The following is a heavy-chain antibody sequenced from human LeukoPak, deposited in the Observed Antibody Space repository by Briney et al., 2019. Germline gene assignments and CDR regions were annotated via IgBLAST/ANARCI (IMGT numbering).Heavy chain of an antibody. Sequence: ASVKVSCKASGGTFSSYAISWVRQAPGQGLEWMGRIIPILGIANYAQKFQGRVTITADKSTSTAYMELSSLRSEDTAVYYCARAVSCSGGSCYSVPNWFDPWGRGTLVTVSS. D-gene: IGHD2-15*01. CDR1: GGTFSSYA. V-gene: IGHV1-69*04. CDR2: IIPILGIA. CDR3: ARAVSCSGGSCYSVPNWFDP. J-gene: IGHJ5*02.